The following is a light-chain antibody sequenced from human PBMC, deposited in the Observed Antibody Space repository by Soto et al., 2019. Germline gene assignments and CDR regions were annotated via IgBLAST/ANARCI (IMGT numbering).Light chain of an antibody. CDR1: SSDVGGYNY. CDR2: EVS. V-gene: IGLV2-14*01. Sequence: QSALTQPASVSGSPGQSIAISCTGTSSDVGGYNYVSWYQQHPGKAPKLMIYEVSNRPSGVSNRFSGSKSGNTASLTVSGLQPEDEADYYCSSYTSSTTLVFGNGTKLTVL. J-gene: IGLJ1*01. CDR3: SSYTSSTTLV.